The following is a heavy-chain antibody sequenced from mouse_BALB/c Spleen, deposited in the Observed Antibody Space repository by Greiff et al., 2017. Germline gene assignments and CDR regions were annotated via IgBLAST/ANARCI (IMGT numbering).Heavy chain of an antibody. CDR1: GFTFSSYT. V-gene: IGHV5-12-2*01. J-gene: IGHJ4*01. Sequence: EVQRVESGGGLVQPGGSLKLSCAASGFTFSSYTMSWVRQTPEKRLEWVAYISNGGGSTYYPDTVKGRFTISRDNAKNTLYLQMSSLKFEDTAMYYCARVVNAMDYWGQGTSVTVSS. CDR2: ISNGGGST. D-gene: IGHD1-1*02. CDR3: ARVVNAMDY.